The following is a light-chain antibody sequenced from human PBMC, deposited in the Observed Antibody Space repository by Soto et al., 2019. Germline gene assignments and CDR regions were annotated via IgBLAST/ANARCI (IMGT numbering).Light chain of an antibody. CDR2: GNS. Sequence: QSVLTQPPSVSGAPGQRVTIPCTGSSSNIGAGYDVPWYQQLPGTAPKLLIYGNSNRPSGVPDRFSGSKSGTSASLAITGLQAEDEADYYCQSYDSSSFVVFGGGTKVTVL. V-gene: IGLV1-40*01. CDR3: QSYDSSSFVV. CDR1: SSNIGAGYD. J-gene: IGLJ2*01.